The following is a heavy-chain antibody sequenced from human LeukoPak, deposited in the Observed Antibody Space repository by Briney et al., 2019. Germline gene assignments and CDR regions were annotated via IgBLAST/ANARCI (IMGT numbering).Heavy chain of an antibody. J-gene: IGHJ4*02. CDR2: INHSGST. CDR3: ARDRDGYNRFDY. Sequence: SETLSLTCAVYGGSFSGYYWSRLRQPPGKGLEWIGEINHSGSTNYNPSLKSRVTISVDTSKNQFSLKLRSVTAADTALYYCARDRDGYNRFDYWGQGTLVTVSS. CDR1: GGSFSGYY. D-gene: IGHD5-24*01. V-gene: IGHV4-34*01.